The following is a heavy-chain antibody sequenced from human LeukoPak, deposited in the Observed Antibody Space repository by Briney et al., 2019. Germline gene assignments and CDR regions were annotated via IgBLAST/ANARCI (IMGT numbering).Heavy chain of an antibody. CDR3: AKDRVAAAVNAEYFQY. D-gene: IGHD2-2*01. CDR2: ISSSGGSE. Sequence: GGSLRLSCAASGFSFSNYAMSWVHQAPGKGPEWVSVISSSGGSEYYADSVKGRFTISRDNSENTLYLQMNGLRAEDTAVYYCAKDRVAAAVNAEYFQYWGQGTLVTVSS. V-gene: IGHV3-23*01. CDR1: GFSFSNYA. J-gene: IGHJ1*01.